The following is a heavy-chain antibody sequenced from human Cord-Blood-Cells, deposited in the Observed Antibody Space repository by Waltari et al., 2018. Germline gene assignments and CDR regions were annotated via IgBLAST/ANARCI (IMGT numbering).Heavy chain of an antibody. CDR3: ARDYGESIAARLTIGGAFDI. J-gene: IGHJ3*02. CDR2: IYTSGST. V-gene: IGHV4-4*07. CDR1: GGSISSYY. D-gene: IGHD6-6*01. Sequence: QVQLQASGPGLVTPSETLSLTCTVSGGSISSYYWSWIRQPAGKGLEWIGRIYTSGSTNYSPALKSRVTMSVDTSKNQFSLKLSSVTAADTAVYYCARDYGESIAARLTIGGAFDIWGQGTMVTVSS.